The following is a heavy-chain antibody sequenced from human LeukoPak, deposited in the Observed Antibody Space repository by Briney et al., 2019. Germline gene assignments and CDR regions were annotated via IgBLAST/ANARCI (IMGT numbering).Heavy chain of an antibody. CDR2: IYHSGNT. CDR1: GDSITNDIW. V-gene: IGHV4-4*02. J-gene: IGHJ3*02. CDR3: ARGARGILGAFDI. Sequence: SGTLSLTCAVSGDSITNDIWWSWVRPPPGKGLEWIGEIYHSGNTNYSPSLKSRVTISVDKSKKQFSLKLRSVTAADTAVYYCARGARGILGAFDIWGQGTMVTVSS.